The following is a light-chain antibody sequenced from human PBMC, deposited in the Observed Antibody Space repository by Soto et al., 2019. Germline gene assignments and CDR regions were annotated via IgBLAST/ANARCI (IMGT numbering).Light chain of an antibody. CDR1: SSDVGGYIY. J-gene: IGLJ2*01. CDR2: DVS. Sequence: QSALTQPASVSGSPGQSITISCTGTSSDVGGYIYVSWYQQHPGKAPKLMIYDVSNRPSGVSNRFSGSKSGNTASLTISGLQAEDEADYYCSSYTSSTTLLFGGGTKVTVL. CDR3: SSYTSSTTLL. V-gene: IGLV2-14*01.